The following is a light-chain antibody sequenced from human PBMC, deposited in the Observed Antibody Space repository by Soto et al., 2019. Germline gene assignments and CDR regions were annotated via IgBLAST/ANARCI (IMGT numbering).Light chain of an antibody. CDR1: SSDVGGYNH. CDR2: EVS. Sequence: QSALTQPASVSGSPGQSITISCTGTSSDVGGYNHVSWYQQHPGKVPKLMIYEVSNRPSGVSNRFSGSKSGNTASLTISGLQADDEADYYQNPFSSSSTHYVFGTGTELTVL. V-gene: IGLV2-14*01. CDR3: NPFSSSSTHYV. J-gene: IGLJ1*01.